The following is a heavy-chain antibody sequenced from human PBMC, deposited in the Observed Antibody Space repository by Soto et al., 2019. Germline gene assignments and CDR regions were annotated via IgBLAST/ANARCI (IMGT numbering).Heavy chain of an antibody. V-gene: IGHV1-2*02. CDR2: INPNSGGT. CDR1: GYTFTGYY. D-gene: IGHD5-12*01. CDR3: AREMSGGYDIPPYFDY. J-gene: IGHJ4*02. Sequence: ASVKVSGKASGYTFTGYYMHWVRQAPGQGLEWMGWINPNSGGTNYAQKFQGRVTMTRDTSISTAYMELSRLRSDDTAVYYCAREMSGGYDIPPYFDYWGQGTLVTVSS.